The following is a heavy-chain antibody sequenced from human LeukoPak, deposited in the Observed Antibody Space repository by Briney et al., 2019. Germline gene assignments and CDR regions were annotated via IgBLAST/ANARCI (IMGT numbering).Heavy chain of an antibody. CDR3: AKVTYYDFWSGPTGLDY. J-gene: IGHJ4*02. V-gene: IGHV3-33*06. CDR1: GFTFSSYG. Sequence: GGSLRLSCAASGFTFSSYGMHWVRQAPGKGLEWVAVIWYDGSNKYYADSVKGRFTISRDNSKNTLYLQMNSLRAEDTAVYYCAKVTYYDFWSGPTGLDYWGQGTLVTVSS. CDR2: IWYDGSNK. D-gene: IGHD3-3*01.